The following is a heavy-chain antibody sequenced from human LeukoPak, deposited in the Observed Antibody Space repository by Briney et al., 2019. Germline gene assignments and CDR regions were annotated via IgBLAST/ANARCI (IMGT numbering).Heavy chain of an antibody. D-gene: IGHD1-26*01. CDR1: GYSISSGYY. V-gene: IGHV4-38-2*01. CDR2: IYHSGST. J-gene: IGHJ4*02. Sequence: PSETLSLTCVVSGYSISSGYYWGWIRPPPGKGLEWIGSIYHSGSTYYNPSLKSRVTISVDTSKNQFSLKLSPVTAADTAVYYCARNANRGSTFDYWGQGTLVTVSS. CDR3: ARNANRGSTFDY.